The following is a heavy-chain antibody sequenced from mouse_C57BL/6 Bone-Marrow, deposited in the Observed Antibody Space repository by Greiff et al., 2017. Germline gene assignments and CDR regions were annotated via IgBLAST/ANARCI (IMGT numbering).Heavy chain of an antibody. D-gene: IGHD1-1*01. CDR1: GYTFTSYW. Sequence: QVQLKQPGAELVKPGASVKLSCKASGYTFTSYWMHWVKQRPGQGLEWIGMIHPNSGSTNYNEKFKSKATLTVDKSSSTAYMQLSSLTSEASAVYCCARGRYYYGSSLAWFAYWGQGTLVTVSA. J-gene: IGHJ3*01. CDR3: ARGRYYYGSSLAWFAY. V-gene: IGHV1-64*01. CDR2: IHPNSGST.